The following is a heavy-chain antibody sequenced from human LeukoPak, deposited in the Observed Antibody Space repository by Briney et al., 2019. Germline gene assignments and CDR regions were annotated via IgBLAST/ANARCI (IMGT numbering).Heavy chain of an antibody. CDR3: ARGRDRSKAGDH. Sequence: PSETLSLTCAVYGVSCDDYYCSWIRQPPGKGLEWIGETHPHGMFYYNSSLMSRVTISIDTSKTQFSLRLTSVTATDTAFYYCARGRDRSKAGDHWGQGSLVTVSS. J-gene: IGHJ4*02. CDR2: THPHGMF. CDR1: GVSCDDYY. D-gene: IGHD5-24*01. V-gene: IGHV4-34*01.